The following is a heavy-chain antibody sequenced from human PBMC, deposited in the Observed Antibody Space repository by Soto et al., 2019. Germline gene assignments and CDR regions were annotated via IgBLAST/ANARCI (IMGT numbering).Heavy chain of an antibody. Sequence: SETLSLTCTVSGGSINNYYWSWIRQPPGKGLEWIGYMFYSGMTDYNPSLKSRVTISVDTPKNQFSLKLRSVTAADTAVYYCARLRFLEWLIPDYWGQGTLVTVSS. CDR1: GGSINNYY. CDR3: ARLRFLEWLIPDY. J-gene: IGHJ4*02. V-gene: IGHV4-59*01. CDR2: MFYSGMT. D-gene: IGHD3-3*01.